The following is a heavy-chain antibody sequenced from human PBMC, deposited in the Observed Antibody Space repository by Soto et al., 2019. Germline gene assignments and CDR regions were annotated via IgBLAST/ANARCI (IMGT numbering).Heavy chain of an antibody. V-gene: IGHV3-30*18. J-gene: IGHJ6*02. CDR2: MSFDGSKN. D-gene: IGHD3-3*01. CDR3: VKYKAWSVELVGMDV. CDR1: GFSFSNFG. Sequence: QAQLVESGGGVVQPGRSLRLSCIVSGFSFSNFGMHWVRQAPGKGLEWVAAMSFDGSKNYYADSVKGRFTISRDVSKNRLNQQMESLIPEDTAGYFCVKYKAWSVELVGMDVWGQGTTVIVSS.